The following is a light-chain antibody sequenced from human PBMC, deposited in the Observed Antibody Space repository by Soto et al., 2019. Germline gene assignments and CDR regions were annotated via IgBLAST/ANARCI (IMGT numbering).Light chain of an antibody. CDR2: DAS. J-gene: IGKJ1*01. V-gene: IGKV1-5*01. Sequence: DIQMTQSPSSLSASVGDRVTITCRASQSISSYLNWYQQKPGKAPNLLIYDASSLESGVPSRFSGSGSGTEFTLTISSLQPDDFATYYCQQYNSYSPWTFGQGTKVDIK. CDR3: QQYNSYSPWT. CDR1: QSISSY.